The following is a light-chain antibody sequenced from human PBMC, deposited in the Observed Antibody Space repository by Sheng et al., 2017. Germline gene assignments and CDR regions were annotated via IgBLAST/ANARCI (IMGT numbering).Light chain of an antibody. CDR1: LPVSNY. Sequence: EIVMTQSPATLSVSPGERATLSCRASLPVSNYLAWYQQKPGQAPRLLIYDASNRVTGIPARFSGSGSGTDFTLTISSLEPEDFAVYYCQQRSNWPLTFGQRARLEIK. V-gene: IGKV3-11*01. CDR3: QQRSNWPLT. CDR2: DAS. J-gene: IGKJ5*01.